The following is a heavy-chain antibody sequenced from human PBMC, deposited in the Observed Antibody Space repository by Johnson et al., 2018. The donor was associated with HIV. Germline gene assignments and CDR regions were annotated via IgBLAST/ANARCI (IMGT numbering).Heavy chain of an antibody. D-gene: IGHD5-12*01. Sequence: QVQLVESGGGLVKPGGSLRLSCAASGFTFSDYYMIWIRQAPGKGLEWLSYITSSGTSSSYADSVTGRFPISRDDAKKTLYLQMISLGADDTAVYYCASTNIVATVGPLGAFDIWGQGTMVSVSS. CDR1: GFTFSDYY. V-gene: IGHV3-11*04. CDR3: ASTNIVATVGPLGAFDI. CDR2: ITSSGTSS. J-gene: IGHJ3*02.